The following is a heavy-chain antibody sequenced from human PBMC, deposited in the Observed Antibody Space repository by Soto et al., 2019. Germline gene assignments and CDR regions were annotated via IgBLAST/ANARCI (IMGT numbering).Heavy chain of an antibody. CDR1: GYTFTSYG. Sequence: ASVKVSCKASGYTFTSYGISWVRQAPGQGLEWMGWIRPYNGSTSYAQKFQGRVTMTRDTSTSTVYMELSSLRSEDTAVYYCARDRRWGYYDSSGYYSYYYYGMDVWGQGTTVTVSS. D-gene: IGHD3-22*01. J-gene: IGHJ6*02. CDR2: IRPYNGST. V-gene: IGHV1-18*01. CDR3: ARDRRWGYYDSSGYYSYYYYGMDV.